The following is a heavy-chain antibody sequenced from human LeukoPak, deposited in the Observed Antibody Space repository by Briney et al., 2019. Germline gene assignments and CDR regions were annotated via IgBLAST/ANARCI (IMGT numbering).Heavy chain of an antibody. V-gene: IGHV4-30-4*08. CDR2: IYYSGST. J-gene: IGHJ1*01. Sequence: SETLSLTCTVSGGSISSGDYYWSWIRQPPGKGLEWIGYIYYSGSTYYNPSLKSRVTISVDTSKNQYSLKLSSVTAADTAAYYCARAGNGEYFQHWDQGTLVTVSS. CDR1: GGSISSGDYY. CDR3: ARAGNGEYFQH.